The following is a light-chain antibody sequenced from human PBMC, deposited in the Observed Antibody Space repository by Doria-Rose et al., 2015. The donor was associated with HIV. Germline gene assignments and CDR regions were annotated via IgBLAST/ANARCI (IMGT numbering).Light chain of an antibody. CDR2: KAS. CDR1: QSISSW. J-gene: IGKJ1*01. V-gene: IGKV1-5*03. Sequence: TQSPSSLSASVGDRVTITCRASQSISSWLAWYQQKPGKAPKLLIYKASSLESGVPSRFSGSGSGTEFTPTISSLQPDDFATYYCQQYNSYPVTFGQGTKVEIK. CDR3: QQYNSYPVT.